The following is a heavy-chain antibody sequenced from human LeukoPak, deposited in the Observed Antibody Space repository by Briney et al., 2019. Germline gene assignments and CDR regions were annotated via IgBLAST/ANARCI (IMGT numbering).Heavy chain of an antibody. D-gene: IGHD3-22*01. CDR1: GYTFTAYY. V-gene: IGHV1-2*02. J-gene: IGHJ4*02. CDR2: INPNSGDT. CDR3: ARDERYDSSGYPFDY. Sequence: ASVKVSCKASGYTFTAYYMHWVRQAPGQGLEWMGWINPNSGDTNYAQKFQGRVTMTRDTSISTAYMELSRLRSDGTAVYYCARDERYDSSGYPFDYWGQGTLVTVSS.